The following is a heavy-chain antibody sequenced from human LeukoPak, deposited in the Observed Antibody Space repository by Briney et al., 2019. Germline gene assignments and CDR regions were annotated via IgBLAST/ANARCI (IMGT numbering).Heavy chain of an antibody. CDR1: EFTFNRYW. D-gene: IGHD2-2*01. V-gene: IGHV3-15*01. CDR2: IKSKTDGGTS. CDR3: TKYQPGRTFRGLDP. J-gene: IGHJ5*02. Sequence: GGSLRLSCAASEFTFNRYWMSGVRQAPGKGLEWVGHIKSKTDGGTSDYAAPVKGRFTISRDNSKNMLHLQMNSLKTEDTAMYHCTKYQPGRTFRGLDPWGQGTLVTVSS.